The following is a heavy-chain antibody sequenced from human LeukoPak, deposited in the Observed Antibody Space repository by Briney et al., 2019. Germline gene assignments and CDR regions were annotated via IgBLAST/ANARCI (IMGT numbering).Heavy chain of an antibody. D-gene: IGHD3-9*01. J-gene: IGHJ6*02. CDR2: IYYSGST. CDR1: GGSISSSSYY. CDR3: ARDRSLRYFDWLDYYYGMDV. V-gene: IGHV4-39*01. Sequence: PSETLSLTCTVSGGSISSSSYYWGWIRQPPGKGLEWIGSIYYSGSTYYNPSLKSRVTISVDTSKNQFSLKLSSVTAADTAVYYCARDRSLRYFDWLDYYYGMDVWAKGPRSPSP.